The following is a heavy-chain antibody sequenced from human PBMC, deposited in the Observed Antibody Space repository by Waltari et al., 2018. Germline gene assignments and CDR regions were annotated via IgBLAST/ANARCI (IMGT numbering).Heavy chain of an antibody. D-gene: IGHD3-22*01. CDR1: GFTFSSYG. J-gene: IGHJ4*02. CDR3: ARDWGGGGYYDSSGSDY. CDR2: IWYDGSNK. Sequence: QVQLVESGGGVVQPGRSLRLSCAASGFTFSSYGMHWVRQAPAKGLEWVAVIWYDGSNKYYADSVKGRFTISRDNSKNTLYLQMNSLRAEDTAVYYCARDWGGGGYYDSSGSDYWGQGTLVTVSS. V-gene: IGHV3-33*01.